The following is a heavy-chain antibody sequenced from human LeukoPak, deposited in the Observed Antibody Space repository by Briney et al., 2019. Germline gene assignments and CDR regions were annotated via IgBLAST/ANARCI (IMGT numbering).Heavy chain of an antibody. CDR2: IYYSGST. J-gene: IGHJ4*02. V-gene: IGHV4-30-4*08. Sequence: SEALSLTCTVSGGSISSGDYYWSWIRQPPGKGLEWIGYIYYSGSTYYNPSLKSRVTISVDTSKNQFSLKLSSVTAADTAVYYCARGEPAAIFNWGQGTLVTVSS. CDR3: ARGEPAAIFN. CDR1: GGSISSGDYY. D-gene: IGHD2-2*01.